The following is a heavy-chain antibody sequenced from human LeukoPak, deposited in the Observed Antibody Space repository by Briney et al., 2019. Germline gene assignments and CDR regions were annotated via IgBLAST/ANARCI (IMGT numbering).Heavy chain of an antibody. CDR1: DYSISGSRYY. J-gene: IGHJ4*02. V-gene: IGHV4-39*07. D-gene: IGHD6-6*01. Sequence: SETLSLTCTVSDYSISGSRYYWGWICLPPGTGLEWIGSVFYSGSTYYNPSLKSRVAISLDTSKSQFSLRLSSVTAADTAVYYCARGVSYSSSHFDYWGQGTRVTVSS. CDR2: VFYSGST. CDR3: ARGVSYSSSHFDY.